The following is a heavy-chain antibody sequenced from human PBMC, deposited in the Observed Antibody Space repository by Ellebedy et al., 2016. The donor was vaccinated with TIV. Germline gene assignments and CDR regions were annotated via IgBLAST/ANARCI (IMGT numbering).Heavy chain of an antibody. V-gene: IGHV3-30*18. CDR2: ISYTGTDA. CDR3: AKDQASFIHLSVVDV. CDR1: RFTFSNYG. D-gene: IGHD2-15*01. Sequence: GESLKISCTASRFTFSNYGMHWVRQAPGKGLEWVATISYTGTDAFYADSVKGRFTISRDDSKNTLYLQMNSLRAEDTAVYYCAKDQASFIHLSVVDVWGQGTTVTVSS. J-gene: IGHJ6*02.